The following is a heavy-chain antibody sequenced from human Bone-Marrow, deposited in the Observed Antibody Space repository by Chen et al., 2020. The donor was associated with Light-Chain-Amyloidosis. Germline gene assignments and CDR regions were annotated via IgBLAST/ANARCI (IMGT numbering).Heavy chain of an antibody. D-gene: IGHD3-10*01. V-gene: IGHV1-2*04. CDR3: AKDSEIRGLIDAMNV. J-gene: IGHJ6*02. CDR1: GYTFTGYY. Sequence: QVQLVQSGAEVKKPGASVKVSCKASGYTFTGYYMHWVRQAPGQGLEWMGWINPDTGGTRYAQKFQGWITVTRETSTRTVYMELSRLRSGDTAVYYCAKDSEIRGLIDAMNVWGQGTTVNVSS. CDR2: INPDTGGT.